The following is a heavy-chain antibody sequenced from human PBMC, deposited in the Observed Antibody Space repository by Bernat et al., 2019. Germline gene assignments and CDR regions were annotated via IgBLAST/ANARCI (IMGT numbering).Heavy chain of an antibody. J-gene: IGHJ4*02. CDR3: AKGKGAWFGELEYDY. CDR2: ISYDGSNK. CDR1: GFTFSSYG. V-gene: IGHV3-30*18. D-gene: IGHD3-10*01. Sequence: QVQLVESGGGVVQPGRSLRLSCAASGFTFSSYGMHWVRQAPGKGLEWVAVISYDGSNKYYADSVKGRFTISRDNSKNTLYLQMNSLRAEETAVYYCAKGKGAWFGELEYDYWGQGTLVTVSS.